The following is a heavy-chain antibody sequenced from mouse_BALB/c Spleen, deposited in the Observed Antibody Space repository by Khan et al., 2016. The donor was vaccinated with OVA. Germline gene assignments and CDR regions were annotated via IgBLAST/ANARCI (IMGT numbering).Heavy chain of an antibody. Sequence: VQLKQSGPDLVKPGASVKISCKASGYSFTVYYMTWVKQSHGKSPEWIGRVNPNNGDTNYNQNFKGKAILTVDKSSNTAYMELRSLTSEDSAVFYCARGYKFFPYWGQGTLVTVSA. V-gene: IGHV1-26*01. CDR2: VNPNNGDT. CDR3: ARGYKFFPY. CDR1: GYSFTVYY. J-gene: IGHJ3*01.